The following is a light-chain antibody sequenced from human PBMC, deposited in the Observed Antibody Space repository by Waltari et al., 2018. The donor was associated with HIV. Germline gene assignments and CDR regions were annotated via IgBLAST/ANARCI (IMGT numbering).Light chain of an antibody. V-gene: IGKV1-27*01. CDR2: AAS. Sequence: IQMTQSPSSLSASVGDRVTITCRASQDIRGYLAWYQQKPGKFPQLLIYAASTLQSGVPSRFTGSGSGTDFTLTISNLQPEDVASYYCQKYDSAPWTFGQGTKVEIK. J-gene: IGKJ1*01. CDR3: QKYDSAPWT. CDR1: QDIRGY.